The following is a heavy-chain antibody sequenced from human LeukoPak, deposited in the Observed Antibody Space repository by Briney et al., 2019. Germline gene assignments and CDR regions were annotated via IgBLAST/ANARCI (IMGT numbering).Heavy chain of an antibody. J-gene: IGHJ3*02. Sequence: SETLSLTCTVSGGSISSSSYYWGWIRQPPGKGLEWIGSIYYSGSTNYNPSLKSRVTISVDTSKNQFSLKLSSVTDADTAVYHCARDSRTTTAFDIWGQGTMVTVSS. V-gene: IGHV4-39*07. CDR2: IYYSGST. CDR3: ARDSRTTTAFDI. CDR1: GGSISSSSYY. D-gene: IGHD1-1*01.